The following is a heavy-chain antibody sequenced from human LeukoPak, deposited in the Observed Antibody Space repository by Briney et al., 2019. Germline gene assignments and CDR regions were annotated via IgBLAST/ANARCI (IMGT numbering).Heavy chain of an antibody. J-gene: IGHJ4*02. CDR1: GGSISSSSYY. D-gene: IGHD6-19*01. CDR2: IYYSGST. Sequence: PSETLSLTCTVSGGSISSSSYYWGWIRQPPGKGLEWIGSIYYSGSTYYNPSLQSRVTISVDTSKNQFSLKLSSVTAADTAVYYCARFSLAVAAIDYWGQGTLVTVSS. CDR3: ARFSLAVAAIDY. V-gene: IGHV4-39*01.